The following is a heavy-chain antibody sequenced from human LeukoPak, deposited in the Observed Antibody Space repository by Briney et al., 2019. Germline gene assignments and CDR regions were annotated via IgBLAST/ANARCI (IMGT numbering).Heavy chain of an antibody. V-gene: IGHV3-23*01. Sequence: GGSLRLSCAASGFTFSSYAVSWVRQTPGKGLEWVSAISGSGGSTYYADSVKGRFTISRDNSKNTLYLQMNSLRAEDTAVYYCAKGTAMAFYYFDYWGQGTLVTVSS. CDR3: AKGTAMAFYYFDY. CDR1: GFTFSSYA. D-gene: IGHD5-18*01. CDR2: ISGSGGST. J-gene: IGHJ4*02.